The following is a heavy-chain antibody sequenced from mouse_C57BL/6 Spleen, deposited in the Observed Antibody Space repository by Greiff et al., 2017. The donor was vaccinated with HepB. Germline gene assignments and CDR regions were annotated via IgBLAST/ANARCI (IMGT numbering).Heavy chain of an antibody. CDR1: GFTFSDYY. V-gene: IGHV5-16*01. D-gene: IGHD1-1*01. J-gene: IGHJ1*03. CDR2: INYDGSST. CDR3: ARGDYGSRYWYFDV. Sequence: EVHLVESEGGLVQPGSSMKLSCTASGFTFSDYYMAWVRQVPEKGLEWVANINYDGSSTYYLDSLKSRFIISRDNAKNILYLQMSSLKSEDTATYYCARGDYGSRYWYFDVWGTGTTVTVSS.